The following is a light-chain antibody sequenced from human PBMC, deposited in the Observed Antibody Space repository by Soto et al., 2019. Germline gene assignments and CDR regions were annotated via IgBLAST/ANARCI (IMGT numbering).Light chain of an antibody. V-gene: IGKV1-5*03. CDR1: QTIGNW. Sequence: DSQMTQSPSTLSASVGDRVTITCRASQTIGNWLAWYQQKPGKAPILLIYKASNLESGVPSRFSGSGSGTDFTLTISCLQSEDFATYYCQQYYSYPLTFGQGTKVDIK. CDR3: QQYYSYPLT. J-gene: IGKJ1*01. CDR2: KAS.